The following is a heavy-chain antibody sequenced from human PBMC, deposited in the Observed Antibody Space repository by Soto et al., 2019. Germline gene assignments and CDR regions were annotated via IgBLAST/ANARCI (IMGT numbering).Heavy chain of an antibody. CDR2: INPNTGGT. CDR3: VRGDVTTVTTTLDH. CDR1: GYDFSGYY. Sequence: QVQLVQSGAEVKKPGASVRVSCKASGYDFSGYYMHWVRQAPGQGLEWVGWINPNTGGTKYAQKFQGWVTMTRDTSITTAYMDLSRLTSDATAVYYCVRGDVTTVTTTLDHWGQGTQVTVSS. J-gene: IGHJ4*02. V-gene: IGHV1-2*04. D-gene: IGHD4-17*01.